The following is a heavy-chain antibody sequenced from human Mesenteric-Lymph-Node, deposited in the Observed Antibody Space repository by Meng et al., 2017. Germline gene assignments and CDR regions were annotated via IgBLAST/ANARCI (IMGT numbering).Heavy chain of an antibody. CDR2: IIPIFGTA. V-gene: IGHV1-69*13. J-gene: IGHJ4*02. Sequence: QVQLVQAGAEVKKPGASVKVSCKASGYTFTSYGISWVRQAPGQGLEWMGGIIPIFGTANYAQKFQGRVTITADESTSTAYMELSSLRSEDTAVYYCARGRGLRLGELSLVCDDWGQGTLVTVSS. CDR3: ARGRGLRLGELSLVCDD. CDR1: GYTFTSYG. D-gene: IGHD3-16*02.